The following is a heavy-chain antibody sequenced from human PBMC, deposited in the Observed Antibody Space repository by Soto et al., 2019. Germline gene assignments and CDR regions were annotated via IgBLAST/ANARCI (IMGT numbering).Heavy chain of an antibody. D-gene: IGHD3-22*01. CDR1: GGSFSGYY. CDR2: INHSGST. V-gene: IGHV4-34*01. J-gene: IGHJ4*02. CDR3: ARDLSGRDSSGYDRPYYFDY. Sequence: SETLSLTCAVYGGSFSGYYWSWIRQPPGKGLEWIGEINHSGSTNYNPSLKSRVTISVDTSKNQFSLKLSSVTAADTAVYYCARDLSGRDSSGYDRPYYFDYWGQGTLVTVSS.